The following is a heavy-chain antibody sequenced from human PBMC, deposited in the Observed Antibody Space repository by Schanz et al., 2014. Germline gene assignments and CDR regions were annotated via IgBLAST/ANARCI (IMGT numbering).Heavy chain of an antibody. V-gene: IGHV1-8*01. J-gene: IGHJ4*02. CDR1: GFNFNNYD. Sequence: QVHLVQSGAEVKRPGATVKVSCTASGFNFNNYDINWVRQATGQGLEWMGWMNPKTGNTDHAQKFQGRVSMTWDTSTSTAYLDLSRLRAEDTAVYYCARVHHYDPSGWGYFDYWGQGALVTVSS. CDR2: MNPKTGNT. CDR3: ARVHHYDPSGWGYFDY. D-gene: IGHD3-22*01.